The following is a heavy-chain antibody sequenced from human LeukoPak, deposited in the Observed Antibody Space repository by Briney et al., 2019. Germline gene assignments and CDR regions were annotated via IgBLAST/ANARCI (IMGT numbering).Heavy chain of an antibody. Sequence: ASVKVSCKASGGTFSSYAISWVRQAPGQGLEWMGGIIPIFGTANYAQKFQGRVTITADESTSTAYMELSSLRSEDTAVYFCGRDLITMIPSCGYYWGQGTPVTVSS. D-gene: IGHD3-22*01. CDR1: GGTFSSYA. CDR2: IIPIFGTA. CDR3: GRDLITMIPSCGYY. V-gene: IGHV1-69*13. J-gene: IGHJ4*02.